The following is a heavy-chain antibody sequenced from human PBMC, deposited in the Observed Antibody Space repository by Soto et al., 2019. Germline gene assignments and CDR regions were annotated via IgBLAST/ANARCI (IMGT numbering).Heavy chain of an antibody. Sequence: ASVKVSCKASGYTFTSYAMHWVRQAPGQRLEWMGWINAGNGNTKCSQKFQGRVTITRDTSASTAYMELSSLRSEDTAVYYCARAYYGSGSYHWFDPWGQGTLVTVSS. J-gene: IGHJ5*02. V-gene: IGHV1-3*01. CDR1: GYTFTSYA. CDR2: INAGNGNT. D-gene: IGHD3-10*01. CDR3: ARAYYGSGSYHWFDP.